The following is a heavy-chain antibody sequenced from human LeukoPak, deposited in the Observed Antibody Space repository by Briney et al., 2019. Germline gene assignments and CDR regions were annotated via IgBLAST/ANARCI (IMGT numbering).Heavy chain of an antibody. J-gene: IGHJ4*02. Sequence: TGGSLRLSCAASGFTVSSNYMSWVRRAPGKGLEWVSVIYSGGSTYYADSVKGRFTISRDNSKNTLYLQMNSLRAEDTAVYYCARAPSSSFDYWGQGTLVTVSS. CDR2: IYSGGST. CDR1: GFTVSSNY. V-gene: IGHV3-53*01. CDR3: ARAPSSSFDY. D-gene: IGHD6-6*01.